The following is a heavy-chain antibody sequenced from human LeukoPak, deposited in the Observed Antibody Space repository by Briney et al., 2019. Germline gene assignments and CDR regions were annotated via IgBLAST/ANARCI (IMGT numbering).Heavy chain of an antibody. CDR3: AGMIVWSNDAFDI. D-gene: IGHD3-22*01. CDR2: IYYSGST. J-gene: IGHJ3*02. V-gene: IGHV4-30-4*01. Sequence: PSQTLSLTCTVSGGSISSGDYYWSWIRQPPGKGLEWIGYIYYSGSTYYNPSLKSRVTISVDTSKNQFSLKLSSVTAADTAVYYCAGMIVWSNDAFDIWGQGTTVTVSS. CDR1: GGSISSGDYY.